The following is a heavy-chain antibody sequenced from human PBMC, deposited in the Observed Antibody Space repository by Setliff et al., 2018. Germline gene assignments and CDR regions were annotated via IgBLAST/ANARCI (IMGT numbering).Heavy chain of an antibody. D-gene: IGHD3-10*01. Sequence: PSETLSLTCTVSGGSLSGSLRGYAVVWGWIRQSPGKELEWIGSASYNGDSYYNPSLKRRVTMSVDTSRNQFSLHLTSVTAADTAVYYCARHVGTRSRGYNDYCYFMDAWGKGTTVTVSS. CDR2: ASYNGDS. J-gene: IGHJ6*03. CDR3: ARHVGTRSRGYNDYCYFMDA. CDR1: GGSLSGSLRGYAVV. V-gene: IGHV4-39*01.